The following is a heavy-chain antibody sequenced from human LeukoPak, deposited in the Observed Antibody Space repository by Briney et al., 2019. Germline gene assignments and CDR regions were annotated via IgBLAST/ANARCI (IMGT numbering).Heavy chain of an antibody. V-gene: IGHV3-20*04. CDR2: INWNGGST. CDR3: ARTGDYDFWSPFDY. J-gene: IGHJ4*02. D-gene: IGHD3-3*01. Sequence: GGSLRPSCAASGFTFDDYGMSWVRQAPGKGLEWVSGINWNGGSTGYADSVKGRFTISRDNAKNSLYLQMNSLRAEDTALYYCARTGDYDFWSPFDYWGQGTLVTVSS. CDR1: GFTFDDYG.